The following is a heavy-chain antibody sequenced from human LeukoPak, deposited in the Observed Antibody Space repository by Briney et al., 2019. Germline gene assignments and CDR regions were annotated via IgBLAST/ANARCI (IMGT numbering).Heavy chain of an antibody. J-gene: IGHJ4*02. CDR2: ISASGGST. Sequence: GGSLRLSCAASGFTFSSSAMSWVRQVPGKGLEWVSGISASGGSTSYADSVRGRSTISRDNSKNTLYVQMNSLRDEDTAVYYCARSGYSHSWDYWGQGTLVIVSS. D-gene: IGHD1-26*01. CDR3: ARSGYSHSWDY. V-gene: IGHV3-23*01. CDR1: GFTFSSSA.